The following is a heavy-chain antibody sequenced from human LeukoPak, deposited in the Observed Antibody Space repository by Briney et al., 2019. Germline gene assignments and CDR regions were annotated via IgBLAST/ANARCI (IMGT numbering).Heavy chain of an antibody. CDR2: IYGADTI. Sequence: LTGGSLRLSCAASGFTISSSYMSWVRQVPGKGLEWVSCIYGADTIYYADFVKDRFTISRDSSRNILYLQMNSLRAEDTAVYYCARGARGAYFDYWGQGTLVTVSS. CDR1: GFTISSSY. V-gene: IGHV3-66*01. CDR3: ARGARGAYFDY. J-gene: IGHJ4*02. D-gene: IGHD4/OR15-4a*01.